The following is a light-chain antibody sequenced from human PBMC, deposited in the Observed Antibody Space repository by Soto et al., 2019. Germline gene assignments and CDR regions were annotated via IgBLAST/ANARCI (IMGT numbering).Light chain of an antibody. CDR1: QNIFYSSNNKNY. V-gene: IGKV4-1*01. J-gene: IGKJ1*01. CDR3: QQYYTSPTWT. Sequence: DIVMTQSPDSLAVSLGERATINCESSQNIFYSSNNKNYLAWYQQRPGQPPKLLIYWASTRESGVPDRFSGSGSGTDFTLTISSLQAEDVAVYHCQQYYTSPTWTFGQGTKVEIK. CDR2: WAS.